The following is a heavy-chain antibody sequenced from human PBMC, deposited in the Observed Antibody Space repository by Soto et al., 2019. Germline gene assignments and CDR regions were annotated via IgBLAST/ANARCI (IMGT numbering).Heavy chain of an antibody. CDR1: GFTVSSKY. J-gene: IGHJ6*02. V-gene: IGHV3-66*01. D-gene: IGHD3-3*01. Sequence: GSLRLSCAASGFTVSSKYMTWVRQAPGKGLEWVSLIQSGGTTYYADSVKGRFTISRDTSASTAYMELGSLIPEDTAVYYCARDLGAFPSDFWSGSHYVYYGMDIWGQGTTVTVSS. CDR3: ARDLGAFPSDFWSGSHYVYYGMDI. CDR2: IQSGGTT.